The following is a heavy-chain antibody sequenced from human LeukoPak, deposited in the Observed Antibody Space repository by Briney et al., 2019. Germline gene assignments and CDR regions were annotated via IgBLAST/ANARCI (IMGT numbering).Heavy chain of an antibody. CDR3: VRAREMDV. J-gene: IGHJ6*04. Sequence: GGSLRLSCAGSGFPFINYNMNWVRQVPGRGLEWLSFSSLGSTTVYYADSVKGRFTISRDDARNSLFLHTTSLRAEDTAVYYCVRAREMDVWGKGTTVTVSS. CDR1: GFPFINYN. D-gene: IGHD1-26*01. V-gene: IGHV3-48*04. CDR2: SSLGSTTV.